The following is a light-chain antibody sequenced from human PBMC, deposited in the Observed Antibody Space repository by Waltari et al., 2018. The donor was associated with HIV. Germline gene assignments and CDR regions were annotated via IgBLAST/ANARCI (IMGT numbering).Light chain of an antibody. CDR3: CSYAGSPYV. CDR2: EVN. Sequence: QSALTQPASVSGSPGQSITISCTGTSSDVGSYNLVSWYQQHPGKAPKLMIYEVNKRPSGVFNRFAGSKSGNTASLTISGLQAEDEADYYCCSYAGSPYVFGTGTKVTVL. V-gene: IGLV2-23*02. J-gene: IGLJ1*01. CDR1: SSDVGSYNL.